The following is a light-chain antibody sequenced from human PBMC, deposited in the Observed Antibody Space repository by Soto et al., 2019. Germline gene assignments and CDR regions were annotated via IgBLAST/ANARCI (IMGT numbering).Light chain of an antibody. CDR3: QQRTNCPPFT. V-gene: IGKV3-11*01. CDR1: QSVSSY. J-gene: IGKJ3*01. Sequence: EIVLTQSPATLSLSPGERATLSCRASQSVSSYLAWYQQKPGQAPRLLIFDTSNRATGIPARFSGSGSGTDFTLTISSLEPEDFAVYYCQQRTNCPPFTFGPGTKVDIK. CDR2: DTS.